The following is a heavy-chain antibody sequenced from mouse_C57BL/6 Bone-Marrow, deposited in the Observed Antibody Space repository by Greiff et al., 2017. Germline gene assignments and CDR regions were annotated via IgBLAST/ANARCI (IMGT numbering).Heavy chain of an antibody. CDR3: TRGRAAWFAD. D-gene: IGHD3-3*01. CDR2: IDPENGDT. V-gene: IGHV14-4*01. J-gene: IGHJ3*01. Sequence: VQLQQSGAELVRPGASVKLSCTASGFNITDDSMHWVKQRPEQGLEWIGWIDPENGDTEYASKFQGKATITADTSSNTAYLQLSSLTSEDTAVYDCTRGRAAWFADWGQGTLVTVSA. CDR1: GFNITDDS.